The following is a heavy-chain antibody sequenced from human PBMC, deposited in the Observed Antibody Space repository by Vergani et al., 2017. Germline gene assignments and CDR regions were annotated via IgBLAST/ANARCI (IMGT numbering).Heavy chain of an antibody. CDR1: GCSISSSSYY. Sequence: QLQLQESGPGLVKPSETLSLTCTVSGCSISSSSYYWGWIRPPPRKGLEWIGSIYYSGSTYYNPSLKGRVTISVDTSKNQFYLKLSSGTAADTAVYYCARHGGYCSSTSCYSGNWFDPWGQGTLVTVSS. CDR2: IYYSGST. D-gene: IGHD2-2*02. J-gene: IGHJ5*02. V-gene: IGHV4-39*01. CDR3: ARHGGYCSSTSCYSGNWFDP.